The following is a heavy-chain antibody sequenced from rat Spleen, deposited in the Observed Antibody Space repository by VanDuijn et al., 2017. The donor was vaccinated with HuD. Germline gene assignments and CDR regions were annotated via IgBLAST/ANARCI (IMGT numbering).Heavy chain of an antibody. CDR2: INSAGST. J-gene: IGHJ3*01. Sequence: EVQLQESGPGLVKPSQSLSLTCSVTGHSIASSYRWNWIRKFPGNRLEWMGYINSAGSTIYNPSLKSRISITRDTSKNQFFLQVNSVTTDDTSTYYCARSDGVHYYLPCASWGQGTLVTVSS. D-gene: IGHD1-12*02. CDR3: ARSDGVHYYLPCAS. CDR1: GHSIASSYR. V-gene: IGHV3-3*01.